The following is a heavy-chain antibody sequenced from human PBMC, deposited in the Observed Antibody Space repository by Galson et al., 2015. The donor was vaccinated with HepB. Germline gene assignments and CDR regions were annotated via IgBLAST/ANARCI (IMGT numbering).Heavy chain of an antibody. Sequence: SVKVSCKVSGYTLSELSVHWVRQAPGKGLEWVGGFDPEGGKTIYAERFQGRVTVTEDTSTNTGYMELSSLRSDDTAVYYCATDMLSFGGLIPSYWGQGTLVTVSS. CDR3: ATDMLSFGGLIPSY. V-gene: IGHV1-24*01. CDR1: GYTLSELS. J-gene: IGHJ4*02. CDR2: FDPEGGKT. D-gene: IGHD3-16*02.